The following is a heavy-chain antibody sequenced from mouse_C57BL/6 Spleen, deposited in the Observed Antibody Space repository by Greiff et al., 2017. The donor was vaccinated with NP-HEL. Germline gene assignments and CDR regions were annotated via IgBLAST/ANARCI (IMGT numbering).Heavy chain of an antibody. CDR3: AYYYGSSPAWFAY. CDR2: IDPEDGEP. D-gene: IGHD1-1*01. CDR1: GFNIKDYY. V-gene: IGHV14-2*01. Sequence: VQLQQSGAELVKPGASVKLSCTASGFNIKDYYMHWVKQRTEQGLEWIGRIDPEDGEPKYAPKFQGKATIPADTSSNTAYLQLSSLTSEDTAVYYCAYYYGSSPAWFAYWGQGTLVTVSA. J-gene: IGHJ3*01.